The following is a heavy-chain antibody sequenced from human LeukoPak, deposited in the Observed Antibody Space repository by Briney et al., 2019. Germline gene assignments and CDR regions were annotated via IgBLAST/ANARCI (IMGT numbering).Heavy chain of an antibody. V-gene: IGHV1-8*01. CDR1: GYTFTSYD. J-gene: IGHJ5*02. CDR2: MNPNSGNT. Sequence: ASVKVSCKASGYTFTSYDINWVRQATGQGFEWMGWMNPNSGNTGYAQKFQGRVTMTRNTSISTAYMELSSLRSEDTAVYYCARGNGSSSWRFNWFDPWGQGTLVTVSS. CDR3: ARGNGSSSWRFNWFDP. D-gene: IGHD6-13*01.